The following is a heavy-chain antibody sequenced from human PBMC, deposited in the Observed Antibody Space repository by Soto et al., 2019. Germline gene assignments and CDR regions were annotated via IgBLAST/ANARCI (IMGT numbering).Heavy chain of an antibody. D-gene: IGHD2-2*01. Sequence: PGGSLRLSCTASGFAFNSHDFNWVRQAPGKGLEWISYISRTANTIYYADSVKGRFTISRDNAKNSLYLQMNSLRAEDTAVYYCARFYAAIYYYGMAVWGQGTTVTVSS. V-gene: IGHV3-48*03. J-gene: IGHJ6*02. CDR3: ARFYAAIYYYGMAV. CDR1: GFAFNSHD. CDR2: ISRTANTI.